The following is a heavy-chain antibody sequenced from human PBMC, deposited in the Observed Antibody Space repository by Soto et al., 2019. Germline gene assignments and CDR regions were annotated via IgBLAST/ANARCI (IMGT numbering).Heavy chain of an antibody. CDR3: ASALYCSGGSCSFDP. CDR1: GGSVSSGNYY. J-gene: IGHJ5*02. CDR2: IYYTGST. Sequence: QVQLQESGPGLVKPSETLSLTCTVSGGSVSSGNYYWSWIRQPPGKGLEWIGFIYYTGSTSYNPYLKSRFTISMDTSKNQFSLKLTSVTAADTAVYYCASALYCSGGSCSFDPWGQGTLVTVSS. D-gene: IGHD2-15*01. V-gene: IGHV4-61*01.